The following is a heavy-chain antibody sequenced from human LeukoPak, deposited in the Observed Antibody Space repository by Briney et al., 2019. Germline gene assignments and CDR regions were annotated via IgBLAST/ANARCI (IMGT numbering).Heavy chain of an antibody. CDR3: AKDTVVPAAPFDY. J-gene: IGHJ4*02. CDR1: GFPFSSYP. CDR2: ITASGDST. D-gene: IGHD2-2*01. Sequence: PGGSLRLSCAGSGFPFSSYPISWVRQPPGKGLEWVSAITASGDSTYSADSVKGRFTISRDNSRNTLFLEMSSLRAEDTAVYYCAKDTVVPAAPFDYWGQGTLVTVSS. V-gene: IGHV3-23*01.